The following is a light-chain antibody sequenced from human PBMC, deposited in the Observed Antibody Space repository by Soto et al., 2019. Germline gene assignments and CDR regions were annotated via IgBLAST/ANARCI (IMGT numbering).Light chain of an antibody. J-gene: IGLJ1*01. CDR1: HNDIGTYDY. CDR3: SSFTSNRIYV. Sequence: QSVLTQPTSVSGSPGQSITISCTGNHNDIGTYDYVSWYQQHPGRAPRLLIHGVTTRPSGISGRFSASKSGLTASLTISGLQPDDEADYYCSSFTSNRIYVFGAGTKVIVL. V-gene: IGLV2-14*03. CDR2: GVT.